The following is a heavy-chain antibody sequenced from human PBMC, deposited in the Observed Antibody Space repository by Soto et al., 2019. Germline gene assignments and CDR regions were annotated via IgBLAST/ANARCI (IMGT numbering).Heavy chain of an antibody. D-gene: IGHD2-2*01. V-gene: IGHV3-11*06. Sequence: QVQLVESGGGLVKPGGSLRLSCAASGFNFNIYYMSWIRQAPGKGLECISYISDTGTYTNYADSVKGRFTISRDNAKNSLYLQMNSLRDEDTAVYYCARDQAGTSDYYYYAVDVWGQGTTVTVSS. CDR1: GFNFNIYY. CDR2: ISDTGTYT. CDR3: ARDQAGTSDYYYYAVDV. J-gene: IGHJ6*02.